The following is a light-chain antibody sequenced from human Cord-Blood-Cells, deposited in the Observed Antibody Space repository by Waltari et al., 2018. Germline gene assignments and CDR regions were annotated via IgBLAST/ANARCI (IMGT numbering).Light chain of an antibody. J-gene: IGKJ3*01. CDR2: GAS. Sequence: EIVLTQSPGTLSLSPGERATLSCRASQSVSSSYLAWYQQKPGQAPRLLIYGASSRATCIPDRLSGSGSGTDFTLTISRLEPEDFAVYYCQQYGSSPPFTFGPGTKVDIK. V-gene: IGKV3-20*01. CDR1: QSVSSSY. CDR3: QQYGSSPPFT.